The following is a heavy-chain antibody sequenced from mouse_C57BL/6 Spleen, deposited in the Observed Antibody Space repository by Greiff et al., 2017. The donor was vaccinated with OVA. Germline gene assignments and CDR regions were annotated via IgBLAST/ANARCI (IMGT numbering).Heavy chain of an antibody. J-gene: IGHJ3*01. CDR3: ARGGAASFAY. D-gene: IGHD6-1*01. CDR1: GYSFTGYY. CDR2: INPSTGGT. V-gene: IGHV1-42*01. Sequence: QLQQSGPELVKPGASVKISCKASGYSFTGYYMNWVKQSPEKSLEWIGEINPSTGGTTYNQKFKAKATLTVDKSSSTAYMQLKRVTSEDSAVYYCARGGAASFAYWGQGTLVTVSA.